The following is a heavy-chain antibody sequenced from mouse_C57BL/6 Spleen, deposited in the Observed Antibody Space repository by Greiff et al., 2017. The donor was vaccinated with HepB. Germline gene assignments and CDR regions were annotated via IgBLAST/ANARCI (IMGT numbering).Heavy chain of an antibody. CDR2: ISYSGST. J-gene: IGHJ4*01. CDR1: GYSITSGYD. D-gene: IGHD2-1*01. Sequence: DVMLVESGPGMVKPSQSLSLTCTVTGYSITSGYDWHWIRHFPGNKLEWMGYISYSGSTNYNPSLKSRISITHDTSKNHFFLKLNSVTTEDTATYYCARGVYYGNYVAGAMDYWGQGTSVTVSS. V-gene: IGHV3-1*01. CDR3: ARGVYYGNYVAGAMDY.